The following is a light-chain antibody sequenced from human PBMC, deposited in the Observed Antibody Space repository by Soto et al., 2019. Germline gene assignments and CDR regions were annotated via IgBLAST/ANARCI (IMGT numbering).Light chain of an antibody. CDR1: QSISSW. CDR2: DAS. J-gene: IGKJ2*01. CDR3: QQYNSYST. V-gene: IGKV1-5*01. Sequence: DIQMTQSPSTLSASVGDRVTITCRASQSISSWLAWYQQKPGKAPKLLIYDASSLESGVPSRFSGSGSGTEFTLTISLLQHDDFATYYCQQYNSYSTFGQGTKLEIK.